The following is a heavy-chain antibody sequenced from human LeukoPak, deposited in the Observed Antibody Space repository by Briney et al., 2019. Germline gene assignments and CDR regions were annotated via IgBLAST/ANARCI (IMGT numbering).Heavy chain of an antibody. CDR1: GGSISSYY. CDR3: ARMAYSNRSEFDY. Sequence: SENLSFNGTGSGGSISSYYWGWIRQPPVKGLEWIGYIYYSGSTNYNPALKSRVTISVDTSKNQFSLKLSSVTAADTAVYYCARMAYSNRSEFDYWGQGTLVTVSS. J-gene: IGHJ4*02. D-gene: IGHD1-14*01. CDR2: IYYSGST. V-gene: IGHV4-59*01.